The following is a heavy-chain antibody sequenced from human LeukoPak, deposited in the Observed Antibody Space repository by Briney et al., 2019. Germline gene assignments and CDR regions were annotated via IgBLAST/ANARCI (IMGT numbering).Heavy chain of an antibody. Sequence: SETLSLTCTVSGDSINNYYWSWIRQPPGKGLEWIGYIYYSGSTSYNPSLKSRVTISVDTSKNQFSLKLSSVTAADTAVYYCARDIGSAYSPGWGQGTLVTVSA. D-gene: IGHD3-22*01. CDR1: GDSINNYY. V-gene: IGHV4-59*12. CDR3: ARDIGSAYSPG. CDR2: IYYSGST. J-gene: IGHJ4*02.